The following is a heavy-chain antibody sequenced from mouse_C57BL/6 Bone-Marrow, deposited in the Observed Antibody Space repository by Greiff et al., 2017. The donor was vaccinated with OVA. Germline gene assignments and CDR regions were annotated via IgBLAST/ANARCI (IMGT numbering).Heavy chain of an antibody. Sequence: QVQLQQPGTELVKPGASVKLSCKASGYTFTSYWMHWVKQRPGQGLEWIGNINPSNGGTNYNENFKSKATLTVDKSSSTAYMQLSSLTSEDSAVYDCARRMTTVVGYFDYWGQGTTLTVSS. D-gene: IGHD1-1*01. V-gene: IGHV1-53*01. CDR2: INPSNGGT. J-gene: IGHJ2*01. CDR1: GYTFTSYW. CDR3: ARRMTTVVGYFDY.